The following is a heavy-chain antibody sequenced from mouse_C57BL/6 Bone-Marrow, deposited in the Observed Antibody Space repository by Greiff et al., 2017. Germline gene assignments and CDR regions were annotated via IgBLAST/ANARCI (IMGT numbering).Heavy chain of an antibody. J-gene: IGHJ1*03. Sequence: QVQLQQPGAELVKPGASVTLSCKASGYTFTSYWMHWVKQRPGQGLEWIGMIHPNSGSTNYNEKFKSKATLTVDKASSTAYMQLSSLTSEDSAVYYCARLFWYFDVWGTGTTVTVSS. CDR1: GYTFTSYW. CDR3: ARLFWYFDV. V-gene: IGHV1-64*01. CDR2: IHPNSGST.